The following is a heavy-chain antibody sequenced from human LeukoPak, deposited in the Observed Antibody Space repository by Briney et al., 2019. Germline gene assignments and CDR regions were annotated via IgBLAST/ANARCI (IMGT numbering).Heavy chain of an antibody. CDR3: AKDLAGYSSGWYHY. CDR2: ISGSGGCT. Sequence: GVSLRLSCAASGFTFSSYAMSWVRQAPGKRLEWFSAISGSGGCTYYADSVKGRFTISRDNSKNTLYLQMNSLRAEDTAVYYCAKDLAGYSSGWYHYWGQGTLVTVSS. V-gene: IGHV3-23*01. D-gene: IGHD6-19*01. CDR1: GFTFSSYA. J-gene: IGHJ4*02.